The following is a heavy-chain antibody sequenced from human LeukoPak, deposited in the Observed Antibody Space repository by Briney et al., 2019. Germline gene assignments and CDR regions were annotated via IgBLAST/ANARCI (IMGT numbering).Heavy chain of an antibody. CDR1: GYTFTGYY. CDR2: FDPEDGET. CDR3: ATDLATIRKKDY. Sequence: GASVKVSCKASGYTFTGYYMHWVRQAPGKGLEWMGGFDPEDGETIYAQKFQGRVTMTEDTSTDTAYMELSSLRSEDTAIYYCATDLATIRKKDYWGQGTLVTVSP. V-gene: IGHV1-24*01. D-gene: IGHD5-12*01. J-gene: IGHJ4*02.